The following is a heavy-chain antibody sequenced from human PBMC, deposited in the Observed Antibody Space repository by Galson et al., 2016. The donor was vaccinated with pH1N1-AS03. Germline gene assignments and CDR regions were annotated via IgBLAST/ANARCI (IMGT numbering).Heavy chain of an antibody. J-gene: IGHJ5*02. CDR2: ISAYSGNT. D-gene: IGHD4-17*01. V-gene: IGHV1-18*01. CDR1: GYTFTNFG. CDR3: ARDLRSDFGNSFVAGVQCGRS. Sequence: SVKVSCKASGYTFTNFGINWVRQAPGQGLEWLGWISAYSGNTDYAQSLQGRVSMTTDPSTSTAYMELTSLTSDDTAIYYCARDLRSDFGNSFVAGVQCGRSWGQGTLVTVSS.